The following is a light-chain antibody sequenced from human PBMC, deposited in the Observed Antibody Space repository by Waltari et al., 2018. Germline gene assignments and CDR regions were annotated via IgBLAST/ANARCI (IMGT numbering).Light chain of an antibody. CDR1: SGFNVATYR. V-gene: IGLV5-45*03. CDR2: YKSDSDK. J-gene: IGLJ3*02. CDR3: MIWHNSAWV. Sequence: QAVLTQPSSLSASPGASASLTCTLRSGFNVATYRIYWYQQKPGSPPQYLLRYKSDSDKHQGSGVPSRVSGSKDASANAGILLISGLQSEDEADYYCMIWHNSAWVFGGGTKLTVL.